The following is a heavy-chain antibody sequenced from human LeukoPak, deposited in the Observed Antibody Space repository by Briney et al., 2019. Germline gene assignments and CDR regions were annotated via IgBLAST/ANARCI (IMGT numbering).Heavy chain of an antibody. CDR2: IYSGGST. CDR3: AHTLRAAAVTYFDY. J-gene: IGHJ4*02. Sequence: GGSLRLSCAASGFTVSSNYMSWVRQAPGKGLEWVSVIYSGGSTYYADSVKGRFTISRDNSKNTLYLQMNSLGAEDTAVYYCAHTLRAAAVTYFDYWGQGTLVTVSS. CDR1: GFTVSSNY. V-gene: IGHV3-53*01. D-gene: IGHD6-13*01.